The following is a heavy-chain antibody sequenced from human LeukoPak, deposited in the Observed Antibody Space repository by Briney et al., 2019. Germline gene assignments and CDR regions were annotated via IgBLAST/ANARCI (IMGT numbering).Heavy chain of an antibody. CDR3: AKDKGNYYFDY. Sequence: GGSLRLSCAASGFTFSSYGMHWVRQAPGKGLEWVAFIRSDGSNKYYADSVKGRFTISRDDSKNTVYLQMNSLRTEDTAVYYCAKDKGNYYFDYWGQGTLVTVSS. D-gene: IGHD4-23*01. CDR2: IRSDGSNK. V-gene: IGHV3-30*02. CDR1: GFTFSSYG. J-gene: IGHJ4*02.